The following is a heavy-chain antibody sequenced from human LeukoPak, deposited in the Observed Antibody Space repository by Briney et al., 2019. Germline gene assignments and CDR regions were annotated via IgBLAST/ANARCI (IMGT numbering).Heavy chain of an antibody. J-gene: IGHJ6*02. Sequence: GGSLRLSCAVSGFTFSSYTMHWVRQAPGKGLEWVSSFDPSSGYIYYADSVKGRFTISRDNAKNSLFLQVNSLGVEDTAVYYCARSVPWRDSGRSFYGMDVWGQGTTVTVSS. CDR2: FDPSSGYI. V-gene: IGHV3-21*01. CDR1: GFTFSSYT. CDR3: ARSVPWRDSGRSFYGMDV. D-gene: IGHD3-10*01.